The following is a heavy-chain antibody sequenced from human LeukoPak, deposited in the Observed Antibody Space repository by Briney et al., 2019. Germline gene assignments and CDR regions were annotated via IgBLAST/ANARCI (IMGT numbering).Heavy chain of an antibody. CDR3: ARANFSGSLYYYYYYMDV. CDR1: GGSISSYY. Sequence: SETLSLTCTVSGGSISSYYWSWIRQPPGKGLEWVGYIYYSGSTNYNPSLKSRVTISVDTSKNQFSLKLSSVTAADTAVYYCARANFSGSLYYYYYYMDVWGKGTTVTISS. V-gene: IGHV4-59*12. CDR2: IYYSGST. D-gene: IGHD1-26*01. J-gene: IGHJ6*03.